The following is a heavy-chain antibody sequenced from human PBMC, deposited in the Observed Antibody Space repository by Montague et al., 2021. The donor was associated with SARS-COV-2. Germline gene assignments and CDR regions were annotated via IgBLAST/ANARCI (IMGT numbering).Heavy chain of an antibody. J-gene: IGHJ6*02. Sequence: SETLSLTCAVYGGSFSGYYWSWIRQPPGKGLEWIGEINHSGSTNYNPSLRSRVTISVDTSQNQFSLKLSSVTAADTAVYYCARGMRRPYYYYYGMDVWGQGTTVTVSS. CDR2: INHSGST. V-gene: IGHV4-34*01. CDR1: GGSFSGYY. CDR3: ARGMRRPYYYYYGMDV.